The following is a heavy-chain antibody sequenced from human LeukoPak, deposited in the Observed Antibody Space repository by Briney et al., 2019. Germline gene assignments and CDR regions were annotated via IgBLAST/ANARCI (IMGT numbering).Heavy chain of an antibody. CDR1: GFTFSSYS. Sequence: PGGSLRLSCAASGFTFSSYSMNWVRQAPGKGLEWVSYISTSSRTIYYADSVEGRFTISRDNAKNSLYLQMNSLRAEDTAIYYCAKNGDRGAYCTGGTCYPYFYYYMDVWGKGTTVTI. CDR3: AKNGDRGAYCTGGTCYPYFYYYMDV. CDR2: ISTSSRTI. J-gene: IGHJ6*03. D-gene: IGHD2-15*01. V-gene: IGHV3-48*01.